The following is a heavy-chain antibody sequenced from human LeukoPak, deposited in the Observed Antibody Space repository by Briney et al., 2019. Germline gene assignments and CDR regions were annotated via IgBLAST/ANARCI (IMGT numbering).Heavy chain of an antibody. CDR3: ARTAVTPGSSDAFDI. Sequence: GGSLRLSCAASGFTFTSYAMNWVRQAPGKGLEWVSAISGSGGSTYYADSVKGRFTISRDNSKNTLFLQMNSLRAEDTAVYYCARTAVTPGSSDAFDIWGQGTMVTVSS. CDR1: GFTFTSYA. D-gene: IGHD4-17*01. V-gene: IGHV3-23*01. CDR2: ISGSGGST. J-gene: IGHJ3*02.